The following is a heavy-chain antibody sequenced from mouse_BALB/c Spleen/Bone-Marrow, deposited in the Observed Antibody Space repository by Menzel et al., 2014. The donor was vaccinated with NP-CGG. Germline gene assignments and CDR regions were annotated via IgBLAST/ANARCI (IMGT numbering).Heavy chain of an antibody. Sequence: EVQLQQSGTVLARPGASVKMSCKASGYTFTSYWMHWVKQRPGQGLEWIGAIYPGNSDTSYNQKFKGKAKLTAVTSTSTAYMELSSLTNEDSAVYYCTKITEATGYFDVWGAGTTVTVSS. J-gene: IGHJ1*01. CDR1: GYTFTSYW. D-gene: IGHD1-2*01. V-gene: IGHV1-5*01. CDR2: IYPGNSDT. CDR3: TKITEATGYFDV.